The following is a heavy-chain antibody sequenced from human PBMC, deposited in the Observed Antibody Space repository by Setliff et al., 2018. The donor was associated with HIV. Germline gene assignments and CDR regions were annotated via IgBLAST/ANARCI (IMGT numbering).Heavy chain of an antibody. Sequence: PSETLSLTCTVSGGSISSSSYYWGWIRQPPGKGLERIGSIYYSGSTNYNPSLRSRVTISVDTSKNQFSLKLSSVTAADTAVYYCATRYCSSTSCYAYDTFDVWGQGTMGTVAS. V-gene: IGHV4-39*07. J-gene: IGHJ3*01. CDR1: GGSISSSSYY. CDR3: ATRYCSSTSCYAYDTFDV. D-gene: IGHD2-2*01. CDR2: IYYSGST.